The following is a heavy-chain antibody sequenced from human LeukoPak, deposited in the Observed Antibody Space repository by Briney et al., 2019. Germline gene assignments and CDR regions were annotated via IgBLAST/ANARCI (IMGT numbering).Heavy chain of an antibody. CDR1: GFTFSSYA. CDR2: TSNSGGYT. V-gene: IGHV3-23*01. CDR3: AKSQYTGNYHFDN. J-gene: IGHJ4*02. Sequence: PGGSLRLSCAASGFTFSSYAMSWVRQAPGKGLERVSGTSNSGGYTYYADSVKGRFTISRDNSKNTLSLQMSDLRAEDTAIYYCAKSQYTGNYHFDNWGQGTLVTVSS. D-gene: IGHD1-26*01.